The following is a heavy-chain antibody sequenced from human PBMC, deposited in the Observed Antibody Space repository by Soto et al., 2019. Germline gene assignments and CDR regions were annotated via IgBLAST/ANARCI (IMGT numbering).Heavy chain of an antibody. J-gene: IGHJ6*02. D-gene: IGHD2-8*01. CDR1: GGTFRTAA. CDR3: ARDNDRPQLGGNYYYILDV. V-gene: IGHV1-69*12. CDR2: IMPVFRTP. Sequence: QVQLEQSGAEVKELGSSVKVSCKASGGTFRTAAVSWVRQAPGQGLEWMGGIMPVFRTPDYAQKFHGRVTITADESTSTAYMELSGLRSDDTAVYYCARDNDRPQLGGNYYYILDVWGQGTTITVSS.